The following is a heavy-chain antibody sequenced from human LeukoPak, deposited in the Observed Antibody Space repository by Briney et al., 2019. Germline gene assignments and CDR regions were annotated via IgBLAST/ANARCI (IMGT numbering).Heavy chain of an antibody. J-gene: IGHJ4*02. D-gene: IGHD4-17*01. CDR3: ARGLTTVTSLASY. CDR1: GFTFSDYY. V-gene: IGHV3-11*03. Sequence: PGGSLRLSCAASGFTFSDYYMSWIRQAPGKGLEWVSYISGSGSGANYADSVKGRFTISRDNAKNSLYLQMNGLGAEDTAMYYCARGLTTVTSLASYWGQGTLVTVSS. CDR2: ISGSGSGA.